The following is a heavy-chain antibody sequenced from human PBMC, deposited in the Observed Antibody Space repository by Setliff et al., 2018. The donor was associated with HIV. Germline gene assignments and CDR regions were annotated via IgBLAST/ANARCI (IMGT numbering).Heavy chain of an antibody. J-gene: IGHJ4*02. V-gene: IGHV4-59*11. CDR1: GGSMNSHY. D-gene: IGHD1-1*01. Sequence: SETLSLTCSVFGGSMNSHYWSWIRQPPGKGLEWIGLIYYTGIPTYNTSLKSRVTMSVDRSKNQFSLRLTSMTAADTALYYCARDQLRVPERWDFDFWGQGTLVTVSS. CDR2: IYYTGIP. CDR3: ARDQLRVPERWDFDF.